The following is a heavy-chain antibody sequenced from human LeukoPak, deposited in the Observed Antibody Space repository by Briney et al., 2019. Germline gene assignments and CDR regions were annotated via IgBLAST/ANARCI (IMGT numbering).Heavy chain of an antibody. J-gene: IGHJ4*02. CDR2: IIPIFGTA. Sequence: GASVKVSCKASGGAFSSYAISWVRQAPGQGLEWMGGIIPIFGTANYARKFRGRVTITTDESTSTAYMELSSLRSEDTAVYYCARTGRDYGSGTAFYFDYWGQGTLVTVSS. V-gene: IGHV1-69*05. CDR3: ARTGRDYGSGTAFYFDY. CDR1: GGAFSSYA. D-gene: IGHD3-10*01.